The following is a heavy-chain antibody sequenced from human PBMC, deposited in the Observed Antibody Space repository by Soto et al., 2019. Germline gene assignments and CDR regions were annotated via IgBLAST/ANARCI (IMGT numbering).Heavy chain of an antibody. D-gene: IGHD5-18*01. CDR3: SIGCNAFSYGSFFYYHMDV. Sequence: GGPLRLPCAAAGFNFNNYGMSWVRQTPGKGRDSLSIISDSARSTYPADSVKGRFTISRDSSETTLFLQMYRLRPEDTAVYYCSIGCNAFSYGSFFYYHMDVWGKGTTVTVSS. V-gene: IGHV3-23*01. CDR1: GFNFNNYG. CDR2: ISDSARST. J-gene: IGHJ6*03.